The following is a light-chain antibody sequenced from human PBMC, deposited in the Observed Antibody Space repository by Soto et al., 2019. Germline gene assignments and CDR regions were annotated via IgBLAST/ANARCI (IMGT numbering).Light chain of an antibody. Sequence: SVLTQPRSVSGSPGQSVTVSCIGTSSDVGDYNSVSWYQQHPGKAPKPMIYDVSKRPSGVPDRFSGSKSGNTASLTISGLQAEDEADYYCCSYVGSYSYVFGIGTKAPS. CDR3: CSYVGSYSYV. CDR2: DVS. V-gene: IGLV2-11*01. J-gene: IGLJ1*01. CDR1: SSDVGDYNS.